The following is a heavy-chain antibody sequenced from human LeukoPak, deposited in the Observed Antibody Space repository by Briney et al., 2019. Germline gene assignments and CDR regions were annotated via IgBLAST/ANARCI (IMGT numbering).Heavy chain of an antibody. D-gene: IGHD3-3*01. V-gene: IGHV3-30*04. CDR2: ISYDGSNK. CDR3: AKGSKEVLFTRDHYMDV. J-gene: IGHJ6*03. CDR1: GFTFSSYA. Sequence: GGSLRLSCAASGFTFSSYAMHWVRQAPGKGLEWVAVISYDGSNKYYADFVKGRFTISRDNSKNTLYLQMSSLRAEDTAVYYCAKGSKEVLFTRDHYMDVWGKGTTVTISS.